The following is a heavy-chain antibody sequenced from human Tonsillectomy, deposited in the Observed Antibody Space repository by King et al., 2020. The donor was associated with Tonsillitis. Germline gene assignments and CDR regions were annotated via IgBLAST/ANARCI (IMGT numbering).Heavy chain of an antibody. D-gene: IGHD2-15*01. V-gene: IGHV3-23*01. Sequence: VQSGGSLRLSCAASGFTFSNYAMSWVRQAPGKGLEWVSSISGSGAYAYYADSVAGRFTVSRDNAKNTLCLQMNSLRAEDTAVYYCAKQNGFCSGGTCSLDNWGQGALVTVSS. CDR3: AKQNGFCSGGTCSLDN. CDR2: ISGSGAYA. CDR1: GFTFSNYA. J-gene: IGHJ4*02.